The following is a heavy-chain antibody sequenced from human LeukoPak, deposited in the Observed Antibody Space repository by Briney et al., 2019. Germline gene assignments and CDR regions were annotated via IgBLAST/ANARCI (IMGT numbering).Heavy chain of an antibody. CDR2: ISSSSSVI. Sequence: PGGSLRLSCAASGFTFSTYSMNWVRQAPGKGLKWVSYISSSSSVIYYADSVKGRFAISRDNAKNSLYLQMNSLRAEDTAVYYCARTGIWSGYSLDFWGHGTLVTVSS. V-gene: IGHV3-48*01. J-gene: IGHJ5*01. CDR1: GFTFSTYS. D-gene: IGHD3-3*01. CDR3: ARTGIWSGYSLDF.